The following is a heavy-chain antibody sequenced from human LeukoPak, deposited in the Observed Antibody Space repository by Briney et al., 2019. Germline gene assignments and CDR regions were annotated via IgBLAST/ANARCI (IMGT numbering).Heavy chain of an antibody. D-gene: IGHD6-19*01. CDR2: ISYDGNYK. J-gene: IGHJ4*02. CDR1: GFTFSSYG. CDR3: TKTQGSGWWDFDF. Sequence: GGSLRLSCVASGFTFSSYGMHWVRQAPGKGLEWVAVISYDGNYKNYAEFVKGRFAIARDDSKSTLFLQMNSLRPEDTAVYYCTKTQGSGWWDFDFWGQGTLVTVSS. V-gene: IGHV3-30*18.